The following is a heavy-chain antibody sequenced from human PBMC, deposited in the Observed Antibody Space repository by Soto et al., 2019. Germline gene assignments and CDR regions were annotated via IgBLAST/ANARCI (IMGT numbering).Heavy chain of an antibody. D-gene: IGHD3-3*01. Sequence: GGSLRLSCAASGFTFSSYAMHWVRQAPGKGLEWVAVISYDGSNKYYADSVKGRFTISRDNSKNTLYLQMNSLRAEDTAVYYCARVRTDLRFLEGPIDYWGQGTLVTVSS. J-gene: IGHJ4*02. CDR2: ISYDGSNK. CDR1: GFTFSSYA. V-gene: IGHV3-30-3*01. CDR3: ARVRTDLRFLEGPIDY.